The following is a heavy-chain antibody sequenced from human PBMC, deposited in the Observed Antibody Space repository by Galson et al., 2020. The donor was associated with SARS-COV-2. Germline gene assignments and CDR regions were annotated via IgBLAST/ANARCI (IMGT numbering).Heavy chain of an antibody. CDR3: ARPDAAGWFDP. CDR2: ISYSGST. D-gene: IGHD2-2*01. Sequence: SETLSLTCTVSGDSITSSSYYWGWIRQPPGTGLEWIGYISYSGSTYYNPSLNSRVTISVDTSKNQFSLKLTSVTAADTGVYFCARPDAAGWFDPWGQGTLVTVSS. CDR1: GDSITSSSYY. V-gene: IGHV4-39*01. J-gene: IGHJ5*02.